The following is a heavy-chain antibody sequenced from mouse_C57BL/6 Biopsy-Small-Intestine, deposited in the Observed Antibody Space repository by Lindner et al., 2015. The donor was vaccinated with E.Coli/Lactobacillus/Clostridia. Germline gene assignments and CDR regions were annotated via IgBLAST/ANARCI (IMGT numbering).Heavy chain of an antibody. CDR2: IYPGDGDT. J-gene: IGHJ1*01. D-gene: IGHD2-5*01. Sequence: VQLQESGPELVKPGDSVKMSCKASGYTFTDYYMDWVKQSHGKSLEWIGNIYPGDGDTHYNGKFKGKATLTADKSSSTAYMQLSSLTSEDSSVYFCARGGSFSNFRYFDVWGAGTTVTVSS. CDR1: GYTFTDYY. V-gene: IGHV1-82*01. CDR3: ARGGSFSNFRYFDV.